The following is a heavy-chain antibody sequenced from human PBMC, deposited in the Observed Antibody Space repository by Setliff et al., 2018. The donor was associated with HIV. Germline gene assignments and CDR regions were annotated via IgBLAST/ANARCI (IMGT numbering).Heavy chain of an antibody. V-gene: IGHV3-11*03. CDR3: ASRGGLEYSSSRFYYYYYMDV. Sequence: GGSLRLSCVASGFTFTDHYMSWIRQAPGKGLEWVAYIGGRGATYTKYVDSVKGRFTISRDNAKNSLYLQMNSLRAEDTAVYYCASRGGLEYSSSRFYYYYYMDVWGKGTTVTVSS. CDR1: GFTFTDHY. CDR2: IGGRGATYT. D-gene: IGHD6-6*01. J-gene: IGHJ6*03.